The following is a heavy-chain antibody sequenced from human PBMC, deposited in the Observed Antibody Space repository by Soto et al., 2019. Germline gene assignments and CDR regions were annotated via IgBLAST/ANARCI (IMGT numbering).Heavy chain of an antibody. D-gene: IGHD2-21*01. CDR1: GFTFRNFG. CDR3: ARGEEVGY. Sequence: EVQLVESGGGLVQPGGSLRLSCTASGFTFRNFGMNWVRQAPGKGLEWVSYIGAGSDTILYADSVKGRFTISRDDARNSLFLQMNSLRDEDTVVYYCARGEEVGYWGQGTLVTVSA. CDR2: IGAGSDTI. V-gene: IGHV3-48*02. J-gene: IGHJ4*02.